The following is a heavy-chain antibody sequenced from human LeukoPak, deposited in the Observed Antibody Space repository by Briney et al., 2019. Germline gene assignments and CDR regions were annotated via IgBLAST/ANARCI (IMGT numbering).Heavy chain of an antibody. V-gene: IGHV1-69*13. CDR2: IIPIFGIA. Sequence: SVKVSCKASGGTFSSYAISWVRQAPGQGLEWMGGIIPIFGIANYAQKFQGRVTITADESTSTAYMELSSLRSEDTAVYYCASYYYDSSGYFVFDYWGQGTLVTVSS. CDR3: ASYYYDSSGYFVFDY. D-gene: IGHD3-22*01. J-gene: IGHJ4*02. CDR1: GGTFSSYA.